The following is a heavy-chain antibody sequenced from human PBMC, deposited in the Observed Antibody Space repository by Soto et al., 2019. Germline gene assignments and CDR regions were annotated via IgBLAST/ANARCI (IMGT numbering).Heavy chain of an antibody. CDR1: GGSISSGGFS. D-gene: IGHD3-22*01. V-gene: IGHV4-30-2*01. Sequence: SETLSLTCVVSGGSISSGGFSWSWLRQPPEKGLQRIGHISDSGSTYYNPSIRSRVTISVDRSKNQFSLKMCSVAAADTAVYFCARVGYLFYDTSCYYRDVFESWGQGIMVT. CDR2: ISDSGST. J-gene: IGHJ4*02. CDR3: ARVGYLFYDTSCYYRDVFES.